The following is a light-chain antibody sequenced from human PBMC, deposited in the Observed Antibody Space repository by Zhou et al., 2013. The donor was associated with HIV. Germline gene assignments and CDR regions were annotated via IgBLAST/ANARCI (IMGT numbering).Light chain of an antibody. CDR3: QQYGSSPRT. Sequence: EIVMTQSSATLSVSPGERATLSCRASQSVRSNLAWYQQKPGQAPRLLIYGASNRATGIPPRFSGSGSGTEFTLIISSLQSEDFAVYYCQQYGSSPRTFGPRDQGGNQT. CDR1: QSVRSN. CDR2: GAS. J-gene: IGKJ1*01. V-gene: IGKV3-15*01.